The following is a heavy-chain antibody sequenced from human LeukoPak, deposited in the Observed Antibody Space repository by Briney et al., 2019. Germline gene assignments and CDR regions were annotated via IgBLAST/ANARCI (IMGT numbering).Heavy chain of an antibody. J-gene: IGHJ6*03. D-gene: IGHD2-15*01. Sequence: ASVKVSCKASGYTFTSYGISWVRQAPGQGLEWMGWISAYNGNTNYAQKLQGRVTMTTDTSTSTAYMELRSLRSDDTAVYYCARWRDYCSGGSCYYYYYYMDVWGKGTTVTVSS. CDR3: ARWRDYCSGGSCYYYYYYMDV. CDR1: GYTFTSYG. V-gene: IGHV1-18*01. CDR2: ISAYNGNT.